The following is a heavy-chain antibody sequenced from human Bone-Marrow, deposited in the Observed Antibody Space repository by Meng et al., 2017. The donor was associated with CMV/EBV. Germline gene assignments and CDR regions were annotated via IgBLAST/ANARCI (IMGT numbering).Heavy chain of an antibody. CDR3: AKVRPYYYGSGSYSYYYYGMDV. J-gene: IGHJ6*02. V-gene: IGHV3-19*01. CDR2: VSWNGSRT. Sequence: GGSLRLSCAASGFTFSNSDMNWVRQAPGKGLEWVSGVSWNGSRTHYADSVKGRFTISRDNSKNTLYLQMNSLRAEDTAVYYCAKVRPYYYGSGSYSYYYYGMDVWGQGTTVTVSS. D-gene: IGHD3-10*01. CDR1: GFTFSNSD.